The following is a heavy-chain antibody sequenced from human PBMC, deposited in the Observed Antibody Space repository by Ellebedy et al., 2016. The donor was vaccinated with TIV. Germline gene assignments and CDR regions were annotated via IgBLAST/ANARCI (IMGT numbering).Heavy chain of an antibody. CDR2: INPNSGGT. D-gene: IGHD6-6*01. CDR3: ARDYSSSTDCDY. V-gene: IGHV1-2*02. Sequence: ASVKVSCKASGYTFTGYYMHWLRQAPGQGLEWLGWINPNSGGTNYAQKCQGRVPMTRDTSISTADMELSRLRSDDTAVYYGARDYSSSTDCDYWGQGTLVTVSS. CDR1: GYTFTGYY. J-gene: IGHJ4*02.